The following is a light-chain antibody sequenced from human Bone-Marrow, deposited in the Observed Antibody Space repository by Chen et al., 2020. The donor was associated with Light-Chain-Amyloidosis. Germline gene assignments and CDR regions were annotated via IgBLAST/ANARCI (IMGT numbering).Light chain of an antibody. Sequence: DIQMSLSPSSVSASVGDRVTITCRASRSISNCLAWYQQQPGKAPKLLISDASHLQSGFPSTFSGSGSGTEFTLTITYLQPEDSATYYCQQAYSFPLSFGGGTKVEIK. V-gene: IGKV1-12*01. CDR3: QQAYSFPLS. CDR1: RSISNC. J-gene: IGKJ4*01. CDR2: DAS.